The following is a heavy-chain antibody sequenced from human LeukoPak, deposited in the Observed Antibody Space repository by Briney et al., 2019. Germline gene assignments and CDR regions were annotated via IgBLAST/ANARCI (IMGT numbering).Heavy chain of an antibody. CDR1: GYTFSNYC. Sequence: ASVKVSCKASGYTFSNYCMHWVRQAPGQGLEWMGILNPTYDIPIYAQTFEGRVTMTRDMSTSTVYMELSTLTSDDTAVYFCAKDPRNILTGDYDDFDIWGQGTMVIVSS. V-gene: IGHV1-46*01. D-gene: IGHD3-9*01. CDR3: AKDPRNILTGDYDDFDI. J-gene: IGHJ3*02. CDR2: LNPTYDIP.